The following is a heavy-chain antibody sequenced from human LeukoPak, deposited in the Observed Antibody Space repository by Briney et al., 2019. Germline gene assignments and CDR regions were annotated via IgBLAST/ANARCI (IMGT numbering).Heavy chain of an antibody. V-gene: IGHV4-34*01. J-gene: IGHJ1*01. CDR1: GGSFSGYY. Sequence: SETLSLTCAVYGGSFSGYYWSWIRQPPGKGLEWIGEINHSGSTNYNPSLKSRVTISVDTSKNQFSLKLSSMTAADTAVYYCARGQRIAAAGTRYFQHWGQGTLVTVSS. D-gene: IGHD6-13*01. CDR2: INHSGST. CDR3: ARGQRIAAAGTRYFQH.